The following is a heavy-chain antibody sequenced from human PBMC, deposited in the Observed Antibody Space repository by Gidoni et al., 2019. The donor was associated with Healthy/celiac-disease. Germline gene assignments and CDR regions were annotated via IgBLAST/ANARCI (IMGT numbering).Heavy chain of an antibody. CDR2: ISYDGSNK. Sequence: QVQLVESGGGVVQPGRSLRLSCAASGFTFSSYAMHWVRQAPGKGLEWVAVISYDGSNKYYADSVKGRFTISRDNSKNTLYLQMNSLGAEDTAVYYCARDFHPPGLGRTYVMDVWGKGTTVTVSS. CDR3: ARDFHPPGLGRTYVMDV. V-gene: IGHV3-30-3*01. J-gene: IGHJ6*03. CDR1: GFTFSSYA. D-gene: IGHD3-10*02.